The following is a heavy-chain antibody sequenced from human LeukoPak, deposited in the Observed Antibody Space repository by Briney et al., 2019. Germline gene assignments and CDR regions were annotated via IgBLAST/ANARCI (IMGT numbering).Heavy chain of an antibody. CDR2: ISGSGGST. D-gene: IGHD3-3*01. V-gene: IGHV3-23*01. CDR3: AKDGDSHAFDI. CDR1: GFSFSSYA. Sequence: GGSLRLSXAASGFSFSSYAMSWVRQAPGKGLEWVSTISGSGGSTYYADSVKGRFTISRDNSKNTLYLQMNSLRAEDTAVYYCAKDGDSHAFDIWGRGTMVTVSS. J-gene: IGHJ3*02.